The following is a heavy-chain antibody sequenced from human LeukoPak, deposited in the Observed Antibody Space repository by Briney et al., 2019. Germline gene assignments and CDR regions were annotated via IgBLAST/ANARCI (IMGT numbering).Heavy chain of an antibody. CDR1: GGSISSGSYY. J-gene: IGHJ5*02. CDR3: ARGGPPRSYDSSGYYRPVIGGNWFDP. V-gene: IGHV4-61*02. D-gene: IGHD3-22*01. CDR2: IYTSGST. Sequence: PSETLSLTCTVSGGSISSGSYYWSWIRQPAGTGLEWIGRIYTSGSTNYNPSLKSRVTISVDTSKNQFSLKLSSVTAADTAVYYCARGGPPRSYDSSGYYRPVIGGNWFDPWGQGTLVTVSS.